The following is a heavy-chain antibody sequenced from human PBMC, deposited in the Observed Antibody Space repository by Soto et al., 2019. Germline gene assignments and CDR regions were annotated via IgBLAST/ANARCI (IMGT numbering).Heavy chain of an antibody. Sequence: QVQLVQSGAEVKKPGSSVKVSCKASGGTFSTYAISWVRQAPGQGLEWMGGIIPIFGTADYAQKFQGRVTITADESTTTAYMELSSLRSEDTAVYYCARDRPWGIYGGNYYYQMDVWGQGTTVTVSS. J-gene: IGHJ6*02. CDR2: IIPIFGTA. D-gene: IGHD4-17*01. CDR3: ARDRPWGIYGGNYYYQMDV. CDR1: GGTFSTYA. V-gene: IGHV1-69*12.